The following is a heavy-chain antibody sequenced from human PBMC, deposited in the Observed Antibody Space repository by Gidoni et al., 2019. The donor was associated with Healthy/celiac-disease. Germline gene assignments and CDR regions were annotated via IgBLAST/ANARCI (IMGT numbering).Heavy chain of an antibody. CDR2: IRSKANSYAT. D-gene: IGHD3-16*02. CDR3: TRRGPFVYGMDV. J-gene: IGHJ6*02. CDR1: GFTLRGSA. V-gene: IGHV3-73*02. Sequence: EVQLVESGGGLVQPGGSLTLSCAASGFTLRGSAMHWVRQASGKGLEWVGRIRSKANSYATAYAASVKGRFTISRDDSKNTAYLQMNSLKTEDTAVYYCTRRGPFVYGMDVWGQGTTVTVSS.